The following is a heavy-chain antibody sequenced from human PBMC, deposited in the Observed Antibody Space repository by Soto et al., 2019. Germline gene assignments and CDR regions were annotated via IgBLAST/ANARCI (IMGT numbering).Heavy chain of an antibody. CDR2: IYPFYSDT. Sequence: GESLKISCKGSGYSFTSYWIFWVRQMPVKGLECMGIIYPFYSDTRYSPSFQGHVTISSYNSISSAYLQLSSLKASDTAMYYCARQGLEYSSSLIGPWGQGTMVTVSS. D-gene: IGHD6-13*01. CDR1: GYSFTSYW. CDR3: ARQGLEYSSSLIGP. J-gene: IGHJ5*02. V-gene: IGHV5-51*01.